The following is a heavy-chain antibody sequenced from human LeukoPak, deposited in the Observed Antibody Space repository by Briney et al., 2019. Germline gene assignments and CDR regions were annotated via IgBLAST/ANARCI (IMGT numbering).Heavy chain of an antibody. CDR3: ATSRTLDY. CDR2: ISYDGSNK. D-gene: IGHD3/OR15-3a*01. Sequence: GRSLRLSCAASGFTFSSYAMHWVRQAPGKGLEWVAVISYDGSNKYYADSVKGRFTISRDNAMNSLYLQMNSLRAEDTAIYYCATSRTLDYWGQGTLLTVSS. CDR1: GFTFSSYA. J-gene: IGHJ4*02. V-gene: IGHV3-30-3*02.